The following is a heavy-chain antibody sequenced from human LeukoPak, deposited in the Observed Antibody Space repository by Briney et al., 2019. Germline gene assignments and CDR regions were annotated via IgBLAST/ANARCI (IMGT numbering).Heavy chain of an antibody. CDR2: ISAYNGNT. D-gene: IGHD6-19*01. CDR1: GYTFTNYG. J-gene: IGHJ5*02. CDR3: ARGSRIAVAGTFLGNWFDP. Sequence: ASVKVSCKASGYTFTNYGISWLRQAPGQGLEWVGWISAYNGNTNYAQKFQGRVTMTTDTSTTTAYMELRSLRSDDTAVYYCARGSRIAVAGTFLGNWFDPWGQGTLVTVSS. V-gene: IGHV1-18*01.